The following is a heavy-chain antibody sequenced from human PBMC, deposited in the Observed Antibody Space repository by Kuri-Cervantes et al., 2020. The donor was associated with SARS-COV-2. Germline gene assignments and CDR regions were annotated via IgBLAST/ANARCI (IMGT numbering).Heavy chain of an antibody. CDR1: GFTFSSYS. V-gene: IGHV3-23*01. J-gene: IGHJ4*02. Sequence: GGSLRLSCTASGFTFSSYSMTWVRQAPGKGLEWVSGITGSGGDTYFADSVKGRFTISRDNSKNTLYLQMNSLRAEDTAVYYCARVVRYCSGGSCSIFDYWGQGTLVTVSS. CDR3: ARVVRYCSGGSCSIFDY. D-gene: IGHD2-15*01. CDR2: ITGSGGDT.